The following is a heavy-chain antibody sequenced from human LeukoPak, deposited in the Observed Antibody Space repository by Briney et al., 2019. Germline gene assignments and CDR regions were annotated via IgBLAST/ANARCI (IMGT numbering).Heavy chain of an antibody. V-gene: IGHV4-34*01. D-gene: IGHD3/OR15-3a*01. CDR1: GVSFSGYY. Sequence: PSETLSLTCAAYGVSFSGYYWSWIRQPPGKGLEWIGEINHSGSNNYNPSLKSRVTISVDTSKHQFSLKLSSVTAADTAVYYCARGDWGYYYYYGMDVWGKGTTVTVSS. CDR3: ARGDWGYYYYYGMDV. J-gene: IGHJ6*04. CDR2: INHSGSN.